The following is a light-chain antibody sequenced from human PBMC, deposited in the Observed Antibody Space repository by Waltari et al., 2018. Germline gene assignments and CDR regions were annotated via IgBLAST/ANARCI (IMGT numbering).Light chain of an antibody. CDR1: SADIGRYNL. J-gene: IGLJ3*02. V-gene: IGLV2-23*02. CDR2: EVT. CDR3: SSFESSRTWV. Sequence: QSALTQPASVSGSPGQSITISCSGTSADIGRYNLVAWYQQLPGNAPKLVVYEVTERPSDLSNRFSGSKSGNTASLTISGLQAEDEADYYCSSFESSRTWVFGGGTKLTVL.